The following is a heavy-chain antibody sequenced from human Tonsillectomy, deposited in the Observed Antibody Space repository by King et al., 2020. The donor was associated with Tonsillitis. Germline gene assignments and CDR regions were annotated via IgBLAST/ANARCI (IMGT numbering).Heavy chain of an antibody. CDR3: AWNGLGGLIFLAFDY. J-gene: IGHJ4*02. V-gene: IGHV1-69*01. CDR2: IIPIFGRA. Sequence: VQLVQSGAEVKKPGSSVKVSCKASGGTFSSYSISWVRQAPGQGLEWMGGIIPIFGRANYAQKFQGRVTITADESTSTAYMELSSLRSEDTAMYYCAWNGLGGLIFLAFDYWGQGTLVTVSS. CDR1: GGTFSSYS. D-gene: IGHD3-16*01.